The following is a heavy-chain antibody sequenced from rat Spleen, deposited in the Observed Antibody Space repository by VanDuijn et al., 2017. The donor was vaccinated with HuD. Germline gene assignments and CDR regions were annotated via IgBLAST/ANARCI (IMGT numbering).Heavy chain of an antibody. D-gene: IGHD3-2*01. Sequence: QVQLKESGPGLVQPSQTLSLTCTVSGFSLNNYGVSWVRQPPGKGLEWIAAISSGGTTYYNSALKSRLRISRDTHKSQVCLKINSLQTEDTAICFCTRSHPGVMDAWGQGASVTVSS. V-gene: IGHV2S8*01. CDR3: TRSHPGVMDA. CDR1: GFSLNNYG. CDR2: ISSGGTT. J-gene: IGHJ4*01.